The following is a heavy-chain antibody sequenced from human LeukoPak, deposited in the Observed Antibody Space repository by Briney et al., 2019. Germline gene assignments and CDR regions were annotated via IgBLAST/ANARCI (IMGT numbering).Heavy chain of an antibody. Sequence: GGSLRLSCAASGFTVSSNYMSWVRQAPGKGLEWVSVIYSGGSTYYADSVKGRFTISRDNSKNTLYLQMNSLRAEDTAVYYCARARGYSSSEKAFDIWGQGTMVTVSS. CDR1: GFTVSSNY. CDR2: IYSGGST. D-gene: IGHD6-13*01. J-gene: IGHJ3*02. V-gene: IGHV3-53*01. CDR3: ARARGYSSSEKAFDI.